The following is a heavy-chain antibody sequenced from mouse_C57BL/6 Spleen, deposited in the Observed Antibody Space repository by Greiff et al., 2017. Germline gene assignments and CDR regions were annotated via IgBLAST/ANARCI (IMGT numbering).Heavy chain of an antibody. V-gene: IGHV1-61*01. CDR3: ARWITTVVAPYFDD. CDR2: IYPSDSDT. Sequence: QVQLQQSGAELVRPGSSVKLSCKASGYTFTSYWMDWVKQRPGQGLEWIGNIYPSDSDTHYNQKFKDKTTLTVDKSSSTAYMQLSSLTSEDSAVYYCARWITTVVAPYFDDWGKGTTVTVSS. D-gene: IGHD1-1*01. CDR1: GYTFTSYW. J-gene: IGHJ1*03.